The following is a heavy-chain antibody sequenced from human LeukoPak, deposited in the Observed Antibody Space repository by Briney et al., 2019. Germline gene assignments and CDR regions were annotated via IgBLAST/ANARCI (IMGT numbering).Heavy chain of an antibody. CDR1: GLSISSYY. CDR2: ISYSGST. J-gene: IGHJ4*02. V-gene: IGHV4-59*12. Sequence: SETLSLTCTVSGLSISSYYWSWIRQPPGKGLEWIGYISYSGSTNYNPSLKSRVTISVDTSKNQFSLKLSSVTAADTAVYYCASVHQNDCGDYGGFDYWGQGTLVTVSS. CDR3: ASVHQNDCGDYGGFDY. D-gene: IGHD4-17*01.